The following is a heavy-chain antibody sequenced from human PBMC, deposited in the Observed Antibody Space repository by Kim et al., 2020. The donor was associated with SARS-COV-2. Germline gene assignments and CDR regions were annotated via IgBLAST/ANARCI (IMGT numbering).Heavy chain of an antibody. CDR1: GGSISSSSYY. D-gene: IGHD3-10*01. J-gene: IGHJ3*02. Sequence: SETLSLTCTVSGGSISSSSYYWGWIRQPPGKGLEWIGSIYYSGSTYYNPSLKSRVTISVDTSKNQFSLKLSSVTAADTAVYYCARRIRFGELGHDAFDIWGQGTMVTVSS. CDR2: IYYSGST. CDR3: ARRIRFGELGHDAFDI. V-gene: IGHV4-39*01.